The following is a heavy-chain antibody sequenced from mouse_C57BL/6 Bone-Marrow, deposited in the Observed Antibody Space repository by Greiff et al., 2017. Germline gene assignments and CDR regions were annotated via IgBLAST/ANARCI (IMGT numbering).Heavy chain of an antibody. Sequence: VQLQQSVAELVRPGASVKLSCKASGFNLKNTYMHWVKQRPEQGLEWIGRIDPANGNTKYAPKFQGKATITADTSSNPAYLQLSSLTSEDTAIEYCASPTTGVSYYFDYWGQGTTLTVSA. J-gene: IGHJ2*01. V-gene: IGHV14-3*01. D-gene: IGHD2-12*01. CDR1: GFNLKNTY. CDR3: ASPTTGVSYYFDY. CDR2: IDPANGNT.